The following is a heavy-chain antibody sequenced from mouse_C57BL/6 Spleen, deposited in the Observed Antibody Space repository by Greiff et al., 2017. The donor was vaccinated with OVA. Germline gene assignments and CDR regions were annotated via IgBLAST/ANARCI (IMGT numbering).Heavy chain of an antibody. CDR1: GYTFTDYY. V-gene: IGHV1-26*01. D-gene: IGHD2-5*01. CDR2: INPNNGGT. J-gene: IGHJ3*01. Sequence: VQLQQSGPELVKPGASVKISCKASGYTFTDYYMNWVKQSHGKSLEWIGDINPNNGGTSYNQKFKGKATLTVDKSSSTAYMELRSLTSEDSAVYYCARSKYSNFFAYWGQGTLVTVSA. CDR3: ARSKYSNFFAY.